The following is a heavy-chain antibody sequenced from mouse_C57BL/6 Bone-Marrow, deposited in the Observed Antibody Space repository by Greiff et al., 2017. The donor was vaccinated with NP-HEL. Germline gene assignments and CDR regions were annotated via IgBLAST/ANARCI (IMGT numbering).Heavy chain of an antibody. V-gene: IGHV5-4*03. D-gene: IGHD1-1*01. J-gene: IGHJ3*01. CDR3: ARGAYYCGSNAVAY. CDR1: GFTFSSYA. CDR2: ISDGGSYT. Sequence: EVKVVESGGGLVKPGGSLKLSCAASGFTFSSYAMSWVRQTPEKRLEWVATISDGGSYTYYPDNVKGRFTISRDNAKNNLYLQMSHLKSEDTAMYYCARGAYYCGSNAVAYWGQGTLVTVSA.